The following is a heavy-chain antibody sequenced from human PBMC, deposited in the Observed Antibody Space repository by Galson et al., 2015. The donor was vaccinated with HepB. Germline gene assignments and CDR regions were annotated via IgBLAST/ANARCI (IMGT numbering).Heavy chain of an antibody. CDR1: GGTFSSYA. Sequence: SVKVSCKASGGTFSSYAISWVRQAPGQGLEWMGRIIPILGIANYAQKFQGRVTITADKSTSTAYMELSSLRSEDTAVYYCARGHGYYYYYGMDVWGQGTTVTVSS. J-gene: IGHJ6*02. V-gene: IGHV1-69*04. CDR3: ARGHGYYYYYGMDV. CDR2: IIPILGIA.